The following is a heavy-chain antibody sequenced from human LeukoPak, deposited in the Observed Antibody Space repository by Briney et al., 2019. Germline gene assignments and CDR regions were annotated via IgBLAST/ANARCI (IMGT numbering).Heavy chain of an antibody. D-gene: IGHD6-19*01. CDR3: ARDPSSGWSKGDDAFDI. Sequence: SVKVSCKASGGTFSSYAISWVRQAPGQGREWMGRIIPIFGTANYAQKFQGRVTITTDESTSTDYMDLSSLKSEDTAVYYCARDPSSGWSKGDDAFDIWGQGTMVTVSS. CDR1: GGTFSSYA. J-gene: IGHJ3*02. V-gene: IGHV1-69*05. CDR2: IIPIFGTA.